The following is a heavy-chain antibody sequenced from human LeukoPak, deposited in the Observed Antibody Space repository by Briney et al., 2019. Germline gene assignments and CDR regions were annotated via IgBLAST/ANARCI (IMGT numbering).Heavy chain of an antibody. CDR3: ARSSGSYHPLDY. J-gene: IGHJ4*02. CDR1: GGSISSSSYY. V-gene: IGHV4-61*05. D-gene: IGHD1-26*01. CDR2: IYYSGST. Sequence: SETLSLTCTVSGGSISSSSYYWGWIRQPPGKGLEWIGYIYYSGSTNYNPSLKSRVTISVDTSKNQFSLKLSSVTAADTAVYYCARSSGSYHPLDYWGQGTLVTVSS.